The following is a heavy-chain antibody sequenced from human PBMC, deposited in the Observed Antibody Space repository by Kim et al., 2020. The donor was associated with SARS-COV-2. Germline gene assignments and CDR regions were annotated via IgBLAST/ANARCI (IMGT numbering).Heavy chain of an antibody. J-gene: IGHJ4*02. CDR2: IKSKSDGGTT. CDR1: GFTFDNAW. Sequence: GGSLRLSCAASGFTFDNAWMTWVRQAPGKGLEWVGHIKSKSDGGTTDYAAPVKGRFTISRDDSKNTLYLQMISLKTEDTAVYYCTTPYSSSLLWGQGTLVTVSS. D-gene: IGHD6-13*01. CDR3: TTPYSSSLL. V-gene: IGHV3-15*01.